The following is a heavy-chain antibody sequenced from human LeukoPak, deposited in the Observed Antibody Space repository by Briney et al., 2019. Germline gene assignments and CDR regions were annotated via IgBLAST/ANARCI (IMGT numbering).Heavy chain of an antibody. D-gene: IGHD6-6*01. V-gene: IGHV3-48*04. CDR1: GFTFRSYS. CDR2: ISSSSNTI. CDR3: ARAVGIAARFPNDY. J-gene: IGHJ4*02. Sequence: GGSLRLSCAVSGFTFRSYSMNWARQAPGKGLEWVSYISSSSNTIYYADSVKGRFTISRDNAKNSLYLQMNSLRAEDTAVYYCARAVGIAARFPNDYWGQGTLVTVSS.